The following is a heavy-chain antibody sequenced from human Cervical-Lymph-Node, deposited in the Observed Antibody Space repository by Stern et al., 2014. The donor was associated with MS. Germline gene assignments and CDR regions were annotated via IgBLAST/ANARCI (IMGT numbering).Heavy chain of an antibody. Sequence: VQLVESGGGLIQPGGSLRLSCAASGFTVSSCYMSWVRQAPGKGLEWVSAIHNGGATNYADSVKGRVPISRDNSKNTLYFQMSSLRAEDTAVYYCSRVGRGYISGYSFDYWAQGTLVTVSS. CDR1: GFTVSSCY. J-gene: IGHJ4*02. CDR2: IHNGGAT. D-gene: IGHD5-18*01. CDR3: SRVGRGYISGYSFDY. V-gene: IGHV3-53*01.